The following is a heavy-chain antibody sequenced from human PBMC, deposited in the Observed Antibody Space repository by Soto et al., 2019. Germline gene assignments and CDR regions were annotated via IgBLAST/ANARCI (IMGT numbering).Heavy chain of an antibody. Sequence: QVQLVQSRAEVKNPGASVKVSCKASGYSFTRYGIAWARQAPGQGLEWMGWINTYNGNTNYAQNLQARVTLTTDTSTSTAYMELTSLRSNDTAIYYCAMVDVYVTPSPQDVW. V-gene: IGHV1-18*01. D-gene: IGHD3-16*01. CDR3: AMVDVYVTPSPQDV. CDR2: INTYNGNT. CDR1: GYSFTRYG. J-gene: IGHJ6*01.